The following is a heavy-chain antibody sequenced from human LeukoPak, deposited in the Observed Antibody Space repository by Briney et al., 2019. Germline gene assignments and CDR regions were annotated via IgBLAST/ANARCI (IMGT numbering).Heavy chain of an antibody. CDR3: AKAPNYDFWSGYYPFDY. D-gene: IGHD3-3*01. Sequence: GGSLRLSCAASGFTFSSYSMSWVRQAPGKGLEWVSAISGSGGNTYYADSAKGRFTISRDNSKNTLYLRMNSLRAEDTAVYYCAKAPNYDFWSGYYPFDYWGQGTLVTVSS. CDR2: ISGSGGNT. V-gene: IGHV3-23*01. CDR1: GFTFSSYS. J-gene: IGHJ4*02.